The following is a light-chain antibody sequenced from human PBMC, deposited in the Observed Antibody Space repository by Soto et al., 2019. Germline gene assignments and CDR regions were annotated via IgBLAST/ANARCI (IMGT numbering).Light chain of an antibody. Sequence: DIQMTQSPSSLSASVGDRVTITCRASQSISSYLNWYQQKPGKAPNLLIYAASSLQSGVPSRFSVSGSWTDFTLTISSLQPEDFATYYCQQSYSSSWTFGQRTTVEIK. J-gene: IGKJ1*01. CDR1: QSISSY. CDR2: AAS. CDR3: QQSYSSSWT. V-gene: IGKV1-39*01.